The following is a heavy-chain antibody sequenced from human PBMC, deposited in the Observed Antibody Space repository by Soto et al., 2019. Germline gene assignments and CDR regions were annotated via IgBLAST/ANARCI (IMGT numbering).Heavy chain of an antibody. CDR3: ARGDYYDSSGQDH. CDR1: GVTFRRSG. Sequence: AAVKVSCKASGVTFRRSGVPWMRQPPGQGFEWLGWINPNSGGTNYAQKLQGRVTMTTDTSTSTAYMELRSLRSDDTAVYYCARGDYYDSSGQDHWGQGTLVTVSS. J-gene: IGHJ4*02. V-gene: IGHV1-18*04. D-gene: IGHD3-22*01. CDR2: INPNSGGT.